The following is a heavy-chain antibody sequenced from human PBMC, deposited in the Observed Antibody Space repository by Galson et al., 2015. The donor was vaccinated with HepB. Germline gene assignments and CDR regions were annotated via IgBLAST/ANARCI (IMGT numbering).Heavy chain of an antibody. CDR1: GFTFSSYA. V-gene: IGHV3-48*02. J-gene: IGHJ4*02. CDR2: ISSSSTTI. Sequence: SLRLSCAASGFTFSSYAMHWVRQAPGKGLEWVSYISSSSTTIYYVDSVKGRFTISRDNARNSLYLQINSLRDEDTAVYYCAREGTSGYSAYWGQGTLVTVSS. D-gene: IGHD3-22*01. CDR3: AREGTSGYSAY.